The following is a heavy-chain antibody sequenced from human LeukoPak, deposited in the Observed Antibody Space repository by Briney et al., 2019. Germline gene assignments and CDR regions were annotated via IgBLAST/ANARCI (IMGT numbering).Heavy chain of an antibody. CDR2: IYTSGST. D-gene: IGHD3-3*01. CDR1: GGSISSGSYY. Sequence: SETLSLTCTVSGGSISSGSYYWSWIRQPAGKGLEWIGRIYTSGSTNYNPSLKSRVTMSVDTSKNQFSLKLSSVTAADTAVYYCARDDFWSGYRAFDIWGQGTMVTVSS. J-gene: IGHJ3*02. V-gene: IGHV4-61*02. CDR3: ARDDFWSGYRAFDI.